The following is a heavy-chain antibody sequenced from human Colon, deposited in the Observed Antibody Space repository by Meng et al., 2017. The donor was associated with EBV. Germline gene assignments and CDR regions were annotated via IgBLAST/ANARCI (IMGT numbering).Heavy chain of an antibody. CDR3: TTHTGAAIGTSDY. CDR2: ITSKTDGGTT. D-gene: IGHD6-13*01. V-gene: IGHV3-15*01. CDR1: GFTFSNAW. Sequence: EVQLVESGGGLVKPGGSLRLSCAASGFTFSNAWMSWVRQAPGKGLEWLGRITSKTDGGTTDYAAPVKGRFTISRDDSKNTLYLQMNSLKTEDTAVYYCTTHTGAAIGTSDYWGQGTLVTVSS. J-gene: IGHJ4*02.